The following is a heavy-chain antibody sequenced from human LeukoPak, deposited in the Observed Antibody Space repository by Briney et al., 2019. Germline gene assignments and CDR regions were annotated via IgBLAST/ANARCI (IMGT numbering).Heavy chain of an antibody. Sequence: PSETLSLTCTVSGGSISSSSYYWGWIRQPPGKGLEWIGSIYYSGSTYYNPSLKSRVTISVDTSKNQFSLKLSSVTAADTAVYYCARRSAATKPNYDITVEVFDYWGQGTLVTVSS. CDR3: ARRSAATKPNYDITVEVFDY. CDR1: GGSISSSSYY. J-gene: IGHJ4*02. CDR2: IYYSGST. V-gene: IGHV4-39*01. D-gene: IGHD3-22*01.